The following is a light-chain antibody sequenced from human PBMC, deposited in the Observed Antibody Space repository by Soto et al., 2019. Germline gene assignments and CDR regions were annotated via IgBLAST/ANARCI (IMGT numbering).Light chain of an antibody. Sequence: EVMMTQFPDTVSVTAGETVTLSCGASQSVRTNLAWYQQRPGQAPRLLIHYASTRAGDIPGRFSGSGSGTNFTLAISSLQSEDFAVYYCQQYAYWPETFGQGTKVEIK. V-gene: IGKV3D-15*01. J-gene: IGKJ1*01. CDR3: QQYAYWPET. CDR2: YAS. CDR1: QSVRTN.